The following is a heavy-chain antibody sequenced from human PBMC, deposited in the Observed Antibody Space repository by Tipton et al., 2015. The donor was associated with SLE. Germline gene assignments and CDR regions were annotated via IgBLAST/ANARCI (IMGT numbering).Heavy chain of an antibody. V-gene: IGHV4-4*07. CDR2: IYTSGST. CDR3: ARVPLYYYYYMDV. CDR1: GGSISSHH. Sequence: TLSPTCSVSGGSISSHHWIWLRQPAGKGLEWIGRIYTSGSTNYNPSLKSRVTISVDTSKNQFSLKLSSVTAADTAVYYCARVPLYYYYYMDVWGKGTTVTVSS. J-gene: IGHJ6*03.